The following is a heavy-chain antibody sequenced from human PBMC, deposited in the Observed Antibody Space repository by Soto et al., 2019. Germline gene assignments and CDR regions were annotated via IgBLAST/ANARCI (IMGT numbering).Heavy chain of an antibody. CDR3: ARGSFGELLYSYYFDY. CDR2: IYYSGST. Sequence: SETLSLTCTVSGGSISSGGYYWSWIRQHPGKGLEWIGYIYYSGSTYYNPSLKSRVTISVDTSKNQFSLKLSSVTAADTAVYYCARGSFGELLYSYYFDYWGQGTLVTVSS. D-gene: IGHD3-10*01. J-gene: IGHJ4*02. CDR1: GGSISSGGYY. V-gene: IGHV4-31*03.